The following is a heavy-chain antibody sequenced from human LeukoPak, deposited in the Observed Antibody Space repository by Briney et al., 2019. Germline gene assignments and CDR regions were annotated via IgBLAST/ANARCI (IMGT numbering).Heavy chain of an antibody. D-gene: IGHD1-26*01. CDR1: GFTFSSYS. Sequence: PGGSLRLSCAASGFTFSSYSMNCVRQAPGKGLEWGSSISSNSSYIYYADSVKGRFTISRDNAKNSLHLQMNSLRAEDTAVYSCARAISGSPLYWGQGTLVTVSS. CDR2: ISSNSSYI. CDR3: ARAISGSPLY. J-gene: IGHJ4*02. V-gene: IGHV3-21*01.